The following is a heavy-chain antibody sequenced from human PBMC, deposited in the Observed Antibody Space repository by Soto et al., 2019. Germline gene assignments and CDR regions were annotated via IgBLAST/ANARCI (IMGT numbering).Heavy chain of an antibody. Sequence: QVQLVQSGAEVKKPGASVKVSCKASGYTFTNFGISWVRQAPGQGLEWMGWISAYNGNTNYAQKLQGRVTMTTDTSTGKDYMEVRAFRFDATAVYYCARGGTPIDSWAQGTLVTVSS. V-gene: IGHV1-18*01. CDR2: ISAYNGNT. CDR3: ARGGTPIDS. J-gene: IGHJ4*02. D-gene: IGHD2-15*01. CDR1: GYTFTNFG.